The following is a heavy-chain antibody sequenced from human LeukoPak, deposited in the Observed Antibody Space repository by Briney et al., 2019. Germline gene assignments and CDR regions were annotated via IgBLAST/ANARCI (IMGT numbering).Heavy chain of an antibody. J-gene: IGHJ6*02. CDR2: INHSRTT. V-gene: IGHV4-34*01. CDR1: GGSFSGYY. Sequence: SETLSLTCAVYGGSFSGYYWSWIRQPPGKGLEWIGEINHSRTTNYNPSLKSRVTISVDTSKNQFSLKLSSVTAADTAVYYCARDQEACGMDVWGQGTTVTVSS. CDR3: ARDQEACGMDV. D-gene: IGHD2-2*01.